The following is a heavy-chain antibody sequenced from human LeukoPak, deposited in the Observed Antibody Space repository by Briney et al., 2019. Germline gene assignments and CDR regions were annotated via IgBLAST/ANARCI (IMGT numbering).Heavy chain of an antibody. CDR1: GYSFTGYY. V-gene: IGHV1-2*02. CDR2: INPNSGAT. CDR3: ARNRGYCSDDSCYQEY. D-gene: IGHD2-15*01. J-gene: IGHJ4*02. Sequence: ASVKVSCKASGYSFTGYYMHWVRQAPGQGLEWMGWINPNSGATNYAQNFQGRVTMTRDTSISTVYVELNSLRSDDTAVYYCARNRGYCSDDSCYQEYWGQGTLVTVSS.